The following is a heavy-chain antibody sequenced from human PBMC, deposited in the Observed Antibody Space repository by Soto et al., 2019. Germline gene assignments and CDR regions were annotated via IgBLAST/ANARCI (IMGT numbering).Heavy chain of an antibody. CDR2: IIPIFGTA. CDR3: ARDPHSSSWSYNWFDP. D-gene: IGHD6-13*01. Sequence: ASVKVSCKASGGTFSSYAVSWVRQAPGQGLEWMGGIIPIFGTANYAQEFQGRVTITADESTSTAYMELSSLRSEDTAVYYCARDPHSSSWSYNWFDPWGQGTLVTVSS. J-gene: IGHJ5*02. V-gene: IGHV1-69*13. CDR1: GGTFSSYA.